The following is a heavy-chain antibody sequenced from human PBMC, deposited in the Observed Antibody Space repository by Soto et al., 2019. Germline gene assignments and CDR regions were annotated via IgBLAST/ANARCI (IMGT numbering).Heavy chain of an antibody. CDR3: ARVRGYSGYEYYYYGMDV. D-gene: IGHD5-12*01. J-gene: IGHJ6*02. Sequence: SRTLSLTCVISGDSVSSNSAAWNWIRQSPSRGLEWLGRTYYRSKWYNDYAVSVKSRITINPDTSKNQFSLQLNSVTPEDTAVYYCARVRGYSGYEYYYYGMDVWGQGTTVTVSS. CDR2: TYYRSKWYN. V-gene: IGHV6-1*01. CDR1: GDSVSSNSAA.